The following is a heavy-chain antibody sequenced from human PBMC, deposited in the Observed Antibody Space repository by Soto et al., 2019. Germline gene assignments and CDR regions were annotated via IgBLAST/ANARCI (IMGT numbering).Heavy chain of an antibody. CDR2: IKQDGSEK. D-gene: IGHD2-8*01. CDR1: GFTFSSYW. J-gene: IGHJ5*02. V-gene: IGHV3-7*01. CDR3: ARGRKTIVLMVYAKPRDNNNWFDP. Sequence: GGSLRLSCAASGFTFSSYWMSWVRQAPGKGLEWVANIKQDGSEKYYVDSVKGRFTISRDNAKNSLYLQMNSLRAEDTAVYYCARGRKTIVLMVYAKPRDNNNWFDPWGQGTLVTVSS.